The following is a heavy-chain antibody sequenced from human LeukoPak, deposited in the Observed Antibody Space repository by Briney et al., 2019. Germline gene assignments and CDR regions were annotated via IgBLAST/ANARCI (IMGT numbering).Heavy chain of an antibody. D-gene: IGHD5-18*01. CDR2: ISGYNGKT. V-gene: IGHV1-18*01. Sequence: ASVKVSCKASGYTFTNFGISWVRQAPGQGLEWMGWISGYNGKTNNAQKFQGRVTMTTDTSTSTAYMELSRLRSDDTAVYYCARDPYLGYSYGTGNWFDPWGQGTLVTVSS. J-gene: IGHJ5*02. CDR3: ARDPYLGYSYGTGNWFDP. CDR1: GYTFTNFG.